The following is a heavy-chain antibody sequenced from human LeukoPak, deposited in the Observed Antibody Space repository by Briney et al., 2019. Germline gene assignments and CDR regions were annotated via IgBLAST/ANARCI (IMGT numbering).Heavy chain of an antibody. J-gene: IGHJ4*02. CDR2: MTRTTSYI. D-gene: IGHD3-22*01. CDR1: GLGVIRFS. Sequence: GGSLRLSCAAAGLGVIRFSFNWIRQAPGKGVDWVSSMTRTTSYIYYADSVRGRFTISRENAKNSLYLQMNSLRAEDTAVYYCARLRRTSDSTGYYYYYDYWGQGTLVTVSS. CDR3: ARLRRTSDSTGYYYYYDY. V-gene: IGHV3-21*01.